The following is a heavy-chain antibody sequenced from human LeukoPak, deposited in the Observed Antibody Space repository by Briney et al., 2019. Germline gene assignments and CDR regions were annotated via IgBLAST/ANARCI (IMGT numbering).Heavy chain of an antibody. D-gene: IGHD1-7*01. V-gene: IGHV3-7*01. Sequence: GGSPRLSCEVSGFTFRIYWMSWVRQAPGKGPEWVANINQDGSEKYYVDSVKGRFTISRDNAENSLYLQLNSPRADDTAVYFCARAPDAGTTDYWGQGTLVTVSS. CDR2: INQDGSEK. CDR1: GFTFRIYW. CDR3: ARAPDAGTTDY. J-gene: IGHJ4*02.